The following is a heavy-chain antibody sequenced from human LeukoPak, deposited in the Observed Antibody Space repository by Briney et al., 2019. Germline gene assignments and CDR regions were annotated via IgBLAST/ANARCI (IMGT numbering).Heavy chain of an antibody. CDR3: ARDSHYDFWSGYRQPYYFDY. Sequence: SETLSLTCAVSGYSISSGYYWGWIRQPPGKGLEWIGSIYHSGSTYYNPSLKSRVTISADTSKNQFSLKLSSVTAADTAVYYCARDSHYDFWSGYRQPYYFDYWGQGTPLTVSS. V-gene: IGHV4-38-2*02. J-gene: IGHJ4*02. CDR2: IYHSGST. D-gene: IGHD3-3*01. CDR1: GYSISSGYY.